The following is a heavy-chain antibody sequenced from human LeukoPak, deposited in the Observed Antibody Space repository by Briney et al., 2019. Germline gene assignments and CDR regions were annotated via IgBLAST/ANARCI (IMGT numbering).Heavy chain of an antibody. Sequence: GGSLRLSCVGSGFTSIAYALTWARQAPGKGLEWVSGISGGGVTTYYADSVKGRFTISRDNSKNTLYLQMNSLRADDTAIYYCARNQQLGGHSYYYYGMDVWGQGTMVTVSS. V-gene: IGHV3-23*01. CDR1: GFTSIAYA. CDR2: ISGGGVTT. CDR3: ARNQQLGGHSYYYYGMDV. J-gene: IGHJ6*02. D-gene: IGHD3-16*01.